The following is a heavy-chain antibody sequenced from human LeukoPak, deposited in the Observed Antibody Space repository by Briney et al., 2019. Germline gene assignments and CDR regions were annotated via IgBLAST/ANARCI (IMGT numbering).Heavy chain of an antibody. CDR3: ARDGGYSSGYYGEWYHFDY. CDR1: GGTFSSYA. V-gene: IGHV1-69*04. D-gene: IGHD3-22*01. Sequence: GSSVKVSCKASGGTFSSYAISWVRQAPGQGLEWMGRIIPILGIANYAQKFQGRVTITADKSTSTAYMELSSLRSEDTAVYYCARDGGYSSGYYGEWYHFDYWGQGTLVTVSS. J-gene: IGHJ4*02. CDR2: IIPILGIA.